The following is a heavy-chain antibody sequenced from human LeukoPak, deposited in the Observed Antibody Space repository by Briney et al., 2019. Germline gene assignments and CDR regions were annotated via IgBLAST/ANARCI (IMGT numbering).Heavy chain of an antibody. CDR1: GGSISSSNW. CDR3: ARYGWYSSDHDAFDI. Sequence: SGTLSLTCAVSGGSISSSNWWSWVRQPPGKGLEWIGEIYHSGSTNYNPSLKSRVTISVDKSKNQFSLKLSSVTAADTAVYYCARYGWYSSDHDAFDIWGQGTMVTVSS. D-gene: IGHD6-19*01. J-gene: IGHJ3*02. V-gene: IGHV4-4*02. CDR2: IYHSGST.